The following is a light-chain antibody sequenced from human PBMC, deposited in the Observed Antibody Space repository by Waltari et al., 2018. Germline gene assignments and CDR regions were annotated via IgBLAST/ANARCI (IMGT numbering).Light chain of an antibody. V-gene: IGKV1-9*01. CDR2: AAS. CDR3: QQPPGT. CDR1: RDIRSY. J-gene: IGKJ4*01. Sequence: DIQLTQSPSFLSASVGDSVTFTCRASRDIRSYLAWYQQKSGKAPKLLIFAASTLQSGVPSRFSGSGSGTEFTLTISNLQPEDVATYYCQQPPGTFGGGTKVEIK.